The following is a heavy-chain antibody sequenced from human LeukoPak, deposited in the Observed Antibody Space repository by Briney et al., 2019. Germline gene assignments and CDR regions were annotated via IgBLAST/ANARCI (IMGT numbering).Heavy chain of an antibody. J-gene: IGHJ6*03. CDR2: IRASGDTT. CDR1: GFTFSNYA. Sequence: GGSLRLSCTASGFTFSNYAMSWVRQAPGKGLQWVSDIRASGDTTHYADSVKGRFTISRDNSKNTLYLQMNSLRVEDTAVYYCAKNFASAWNYYMDVWGKGTTVTVSS. CDR3: AKNFASAWNYYMDV. V-gene: IGHV3-23*01. D-gene: IGHD6-19*01.